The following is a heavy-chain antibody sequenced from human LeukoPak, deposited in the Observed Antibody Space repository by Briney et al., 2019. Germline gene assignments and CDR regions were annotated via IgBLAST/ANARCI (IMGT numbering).Heavy chain of an antibody. Sequence: GSLRLSCAASGFTFSSYGMHWVRQAPGKGLEWVAVISYDGSNKYYADSVKGRFTISRDNSKNTLYLQMNSLRAEDTAVYYCARADIVVVVAATEFGFDPWGQGTLATVSS. CDR3: ARADIVVVVAATEFGFDP. J-gene: IGHJ5*02. CDR2: ISYDGSNK. V-gene: IGHV3-30*03. CDR1: GFTFSSYG. D-gene: IGHD2-15*01.